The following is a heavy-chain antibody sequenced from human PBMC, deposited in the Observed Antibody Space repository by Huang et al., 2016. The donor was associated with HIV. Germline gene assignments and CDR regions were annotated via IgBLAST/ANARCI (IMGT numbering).Heavy chain of an antibody. V-gene: IGHV3-30*18. D-gene: IGHD6-19*01. Sequence: QVQLVESGGGVVQPGRSLRLSCAASGFTFSSYGMHWVRQAPGKGLEWVAVISYDGSNKYYADSVKGRFTISRDNSKNTLYLQMNSLRAEDTAVYYCAKGEVAVAGSYFDYWSQGTLVTVSS. CDR3: AKGEVAVAGSYFDY. J-gene: IGHJ4*02. CDR1: GFTFSSYG. CDR2: ISYDGSNK.